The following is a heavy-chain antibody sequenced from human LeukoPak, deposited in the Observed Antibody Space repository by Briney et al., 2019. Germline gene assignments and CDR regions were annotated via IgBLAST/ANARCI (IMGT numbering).Heavy chain of an antibody. CDR1: GFTFSSYA. V-gene: IGHV3-11*01. CDR3: ARAVTMVRGVIIITTDAFDI. J-gene: IGHJ3*02. Sequence: GGSLRLSCAASGFTFSSYAMSWIRQAPGKGLEWVSYISSSGSTIYYADSVKGRFTISRDNAKNSLYLQVNSLRAEDTAVYYCARAVTMVRGVIIITTDAFDIWGQGTMVTVSS. D-gene: IGHD3-10*01. CDR2: ISSSGSTI.